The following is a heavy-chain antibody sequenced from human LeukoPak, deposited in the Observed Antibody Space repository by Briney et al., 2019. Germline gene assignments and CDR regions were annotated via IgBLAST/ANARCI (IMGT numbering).Heavy chain of an antibody. CDR1: GFTFSSYE. CDR2: ISSSGSTI. V-gene: IGHV3-48*03. CDR3: ARLNYYDSSGYSPPLYMDV. D-gene: IGHD3-22*01. J-gene: IGHJ6*03. Sequence: GGSLRLSCAASGFTFSSYEMNWVRQAPGKGLEWVSYISSSGSTIYYADSVKGRFTISRVNAKNSLYLQMNSLRAEDTAVYYCARLNYYDSSGYSPPLYMDVWGKGTTVTISS.